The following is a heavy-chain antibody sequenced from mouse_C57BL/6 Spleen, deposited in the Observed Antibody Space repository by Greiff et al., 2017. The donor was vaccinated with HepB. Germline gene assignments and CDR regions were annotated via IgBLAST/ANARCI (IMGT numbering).Heavy chain of an antibody. CDR3: TGVLRWWFAY. Sequence: DVQLQESGAELVRPGASVKLSCTASGFNIKDDYMHWVKQRPEQGLEWIGWIDPENGDTEYASKFQGKATITADTSSNTAYLQLSSLTSEDTAVYYCTGVLRWWFAYWGQGTLVTVSA. V-gene: IGHV14-4*01. D-gene: IGHD1-1*01. J-gene: IGHJ3*01. CDR1: GFNIKDDY. CDR2: IDPENGDT.